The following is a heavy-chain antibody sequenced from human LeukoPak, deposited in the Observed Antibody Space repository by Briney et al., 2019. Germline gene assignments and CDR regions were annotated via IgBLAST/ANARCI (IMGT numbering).Heavy chain of an antibody. J-gene: IGHJ3*02. CDR3: ARQRSGYYASGTRDTFDI. D-gene: IGHD3-10*01. CDR2: IYPGDSDT. Sequence: GESLKISCKGSGYSFTSYWIGWVRQMPGKGLEWMGTIYPGDSDTRYRPSFQGQVTISADKSISTAYQQWSSLKASDTAMYYCARQRSGYYASGTRDTFDIWGQGTMVTVSS. V-gene: IGHV5-51*01. CDR1: GYSFTSYW.